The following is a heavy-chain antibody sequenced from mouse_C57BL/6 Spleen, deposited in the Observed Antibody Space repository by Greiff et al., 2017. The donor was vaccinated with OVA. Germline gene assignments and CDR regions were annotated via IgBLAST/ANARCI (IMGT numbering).Heavy chain of an antibody. CDR1: GFTFSDYG. D-gene: IGHD1-1*01. V-gene: IGHV5-15*01. Sequence: EVKVVESGGGLVQPGGSLKLSCAASGFTFSDYGMAWVRQAPRKGPEWVAFISNLAYSIYYADTVTGRFTISRENAKNTLYLEMSSLRSEDTAMYYCARLTTVVATWWYFDVWGTGTTVTVSS. J-gene: IGHJ1*03. CDR2: ISNLAYSI. CDR3: ARLTTVVATWWYFDV.